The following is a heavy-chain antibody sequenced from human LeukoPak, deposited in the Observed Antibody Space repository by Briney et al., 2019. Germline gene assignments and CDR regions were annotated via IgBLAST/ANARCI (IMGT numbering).Heavy chain of an antibody. J-gene: IGHJ5*02. CDR2: ISAYNGNT. CDR1: GYTFTSYA. V-gene: IGHV1-18*01. D-gene: IGHD1-26*01. Sequence: ASVKVSCKASGYTFTSYAMHWVRQAPGQRLEWMGWISAYNGNTNYAQKLQGRVTMTTDTSTSTAYMELRSLRSDDTAVYYCARDRAIVGATMGGLDVWFDPWGQGTLVTVSS. CDR3: ARDRAIVGATMGGLDVWFDP.